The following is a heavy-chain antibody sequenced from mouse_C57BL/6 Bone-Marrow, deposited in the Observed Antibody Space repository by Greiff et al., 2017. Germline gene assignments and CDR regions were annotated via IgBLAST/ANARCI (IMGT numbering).Heavy chain of an antibody. CDR2: IDPENGDT. D-gene: IGHD1-1*01. CDR1: GFNIKDDY. CDR3: TPLITTVVAPRFAY. J-gene: IGHJ3*01. Sequence: VQLKQSGAELVRPGASVKLSCTASGFNIKDDYMHWVKQRPEQGLEWIGWIDPENGDTEYAGKFQGKATMTADTSSNTAYLQLSSLTSEDTAVYYCTPLITTVVAPRFAYWGQGTLVTVSA. V-gene: IGHV14-4*01.